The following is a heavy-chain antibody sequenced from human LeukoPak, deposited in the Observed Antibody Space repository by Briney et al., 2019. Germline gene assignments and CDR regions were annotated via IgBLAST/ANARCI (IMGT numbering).Heavy chain of an antibody. J-gene: IGHJ3*02. CDR3: ARVMWLPTDAFDI. V-gene: IGHV1-2*02. Sequence: ASVKVSCKACGYTFTGYYMHWVRQAPGQGLEWMGWINPNSGGTNYAQKFQGRVTMTRDTSISTAYMELSRLRSDDTAVYYCARVMWLPTDAFDIWGQGTMVTVSS. CDR2: INPNSGGT. D-gene: IGHD3-22*01. CDR1: GYTFTGYY.